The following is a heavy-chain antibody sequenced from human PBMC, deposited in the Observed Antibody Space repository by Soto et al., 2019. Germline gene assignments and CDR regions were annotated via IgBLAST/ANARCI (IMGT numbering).Heavy chain of an antibody. CDR2: ITTNGHT. V-gene: IGHV3-23*01. Sequence: EVHLLESGGVLVQPGASLRLSCETSGFTFSNCVMTWVRQPPGKRLEWVSVITTNGHTDYADSVKGRFTISRDNSKNTVDLQMNSLRAEDTAVYYCAKGLLNGRWYAADWGQGTLVTVSS. D-gene: IGHD6-13*01. CDR3: AKGLLNGRWYAAD. CDR1: GFTFSNCV. J-gene: IGHJ4*02.